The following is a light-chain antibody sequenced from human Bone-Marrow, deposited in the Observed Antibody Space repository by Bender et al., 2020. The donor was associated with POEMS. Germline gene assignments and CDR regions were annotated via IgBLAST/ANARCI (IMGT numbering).Light chain of an antibody. CDR2: EVN. CDR3: SSYGGSNNLL. CDR1: SSDVGGYNY. Sequence: QSALTQAPSASGSAGQSVTISCTGTSSDVGGYNYVSWYQQHPGKAPKLMIYEVNKRPSGVPDRFSGSKSGNTASLTVSGLQAEDEADYYCSSYGGSNNLLFGGGTKLTVL. J-gene: IGLJ2*01. V-gene: IGLV2-8*01.